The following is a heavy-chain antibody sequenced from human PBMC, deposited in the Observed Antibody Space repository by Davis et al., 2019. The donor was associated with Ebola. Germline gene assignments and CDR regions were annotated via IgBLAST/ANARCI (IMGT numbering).Heavy chain of an antibody. J-gene: IGHJ3*02. D-gene: IGHD3-22*01. CDR1: GYTFTNYW. V-gene: IGHV5-51*01. CDR2: IYPGDSDT. CDR3: AGRSSGYYTLPDAFDI. Sequence: KVSCKGSGYTFTNYWIGWVRQMPGEGLEWMGTIYPGDSDTRNSPSFQGQVHMSADKSISTAYLQWSSLKASDTAMYYCAGRSSGYYTLPDAFDIWDQGTMVTVSS.